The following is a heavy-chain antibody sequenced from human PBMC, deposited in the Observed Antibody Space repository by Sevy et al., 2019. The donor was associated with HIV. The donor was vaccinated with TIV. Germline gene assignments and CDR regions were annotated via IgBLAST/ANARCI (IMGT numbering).Heavy chain of an antibody. D-gene: IGHD2-2*02. CDR2: ISAYNGNT. CDR3: ARDKWGYCSSTSCYIRGNFDY. Sequence: ASVKVSCKASGYTFTSYGISWVRQAPGQGLEWMGWISAYNGNTNYAQTLQGRVTMTTDTSTSTAYMELRSLRSDDTAVYYCARDKWGYCSSTSCYIRGNFDYWGQGTLVTVSS. V-gene: IGHV1-18*01. CDR1: GYTFTSYG. J-gene: IGHJ4*02.